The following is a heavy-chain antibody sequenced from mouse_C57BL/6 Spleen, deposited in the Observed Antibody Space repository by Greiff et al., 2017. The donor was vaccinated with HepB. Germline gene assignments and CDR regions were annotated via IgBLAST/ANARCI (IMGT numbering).Heavy chain of an antibody. CDR1: GYTFTDYY. D-gene: IGHD1-1*01. CDR2: IYPGSGNT. CDR3: ARYADRYGSSPWFAY. V-gene: IGHV1-76*01. Sequence: SGAELVRPGASVKLSCKASGYTFTDYYINWVKQRPGQGLEWIARIYPGSGNTYYNEKFKGKATLTAEKSSSTAYMQLSSLTSEDSAVYFCARYADRYGSSPWFAYWGQGTLVTVSA. J-gene: IGHJ3*01.